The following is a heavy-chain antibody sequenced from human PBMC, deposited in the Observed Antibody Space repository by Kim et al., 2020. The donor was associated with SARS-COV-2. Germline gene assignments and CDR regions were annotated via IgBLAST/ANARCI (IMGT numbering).Heavy chain of an antibody. CDR3: ARDHLDCTNGVWRFEY. J-gene: IGHJ4*02. D-gene: IGHD2-8*01. CDR2: INSDGGNI. V-gene: IGHV3-74*01. CDR1: GFTFRSYW. Sequence: GGSLRLSCAASGFTFRSYWMHWVRQAPGKGLVWVSRINSDGGNIRYADSVKGRFTISRDNAKNTLYLQMNSLRAEDAAVYYCARDHLDCTNGVWRFEYWGQGTLVTVSS.